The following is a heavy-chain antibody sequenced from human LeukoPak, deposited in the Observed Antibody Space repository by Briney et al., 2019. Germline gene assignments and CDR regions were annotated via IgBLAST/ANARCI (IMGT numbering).Heavy chain of an antibody. Sequence: GGSLRLSCAASGFTFSSYAMHWVRQAPGKGLEWVAIISYDGSNKYYADSVKGRFTISRDNSKNTLFLQMNSLRAEDTAVYYCARDREYYDILTGYKVSHYFDYWGQGTLVTVSS. J-gene: IGHJ4*02. CDR3: ARDREYYDILTGYKVSHYFDY. D-gene: IGHD3-9*01. CDR2: ISYDGSNK. CDR1: GFTFSSYA. V-gene: IGHV3-30*04.